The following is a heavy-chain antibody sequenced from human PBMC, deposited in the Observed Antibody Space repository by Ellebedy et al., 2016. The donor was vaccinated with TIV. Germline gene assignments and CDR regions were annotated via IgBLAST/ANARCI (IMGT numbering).Heavy chain of an antibody. CDR2: IDWDDDK. J-gene: IGHJ5*02. CDR1: GFSLSTSAMC. V-gene: IGHV2-70*01. CDR3: ARTHYDILTGYYSWFDP. Sequence: SGPTLVKPTQTLTLTCTFSGFSLSTSAMCVSWIRQPPGKALEWLALIDWDDDKYYSTSLKTRLTISKDTSKNQVVLTMTNMDPVDTATYYCARTHYDILTGYYSWFDPWGQGTLVTVSS. D-gene: IGHD3-9*01.